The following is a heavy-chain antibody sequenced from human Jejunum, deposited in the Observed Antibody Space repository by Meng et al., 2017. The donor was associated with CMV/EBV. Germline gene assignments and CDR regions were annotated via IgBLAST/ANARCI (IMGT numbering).Heavy chain of an antibody. Sequence: SGDTFSTDTITWVRQAPGQGLEWMGRIIPILDRPNYAQKFQGRVTITADKSTNTAYMELSSLRSEDTAVYYCARRKDVRGDSFDIWGQGTMVTVSS. CDR1: GDTFSTDT. CDR2: IIPILDRP. J-gene: IGHJ3*02. CDR3: ARRKDVRGDSFDI. D-gene: IGHD5-24*01. V-gene: IGHV1-69*02.